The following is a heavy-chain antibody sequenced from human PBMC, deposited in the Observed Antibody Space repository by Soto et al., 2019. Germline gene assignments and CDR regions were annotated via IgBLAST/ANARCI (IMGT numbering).Heavy chain of an antibody. CDR2: IYYSGST. CDR3: ARAPRGGGYYYYGMDV. V-gene: IGHV4-31*03. D-gene: IGHD2-15*01. Sequence: TLSLTCTVSGGSISNGGYYWSWIRQHPGKGLEWIGYIYYSGSTYYNPSLKSRVTISVDTSKNQFSLKLSSVTAADTAVYYCARAPRGGGYYYYGMDVWGQGTTVTVSS. J-gene: IGHJ6*02. CDR1: GGSISNGGYY.